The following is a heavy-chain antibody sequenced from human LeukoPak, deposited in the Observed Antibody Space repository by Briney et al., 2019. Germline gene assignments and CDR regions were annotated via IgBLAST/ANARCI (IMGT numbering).Heavy chain of an antibody. CDR2: IFTRGTT. J-gene: IGHJ4*02. V-gene: IGHV4-61*09. CDR3: ARSSLAVYFNY. Sequence: SETLSLTCTVSGGSISSGSYYWNWIRQPAGKGLEWLGNIFTRGTTNYNASLESRLTISLDTARNQFSLSLRSVTAADTAICFCARSSLAVYFNYWGQGTLVTASS. D-gene: IGHD6-19*01. CDR1: GGSISSGSYY.